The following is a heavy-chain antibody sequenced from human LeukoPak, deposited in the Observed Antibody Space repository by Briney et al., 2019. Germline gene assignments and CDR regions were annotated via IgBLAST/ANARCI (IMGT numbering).Heavy chain of an antibody. CDR2: IIPIFGTA. CDR1: GYTFTGYY. V-gene: IGHV1-69*05. CDR3: ARGGGPTVTPS. Sequence: ASVKVSCKASGYTFTGYYMHWVRQAPGQGLEWMGGIIPIFGTANYAQKFQGRVTITTDESTSTAYMELSSLRSEDTAVYYCARGGGPTVTPSWGQGTLVTVSS. D-gene: IGHD4-17*01. J-gene: IGHJ4*02.